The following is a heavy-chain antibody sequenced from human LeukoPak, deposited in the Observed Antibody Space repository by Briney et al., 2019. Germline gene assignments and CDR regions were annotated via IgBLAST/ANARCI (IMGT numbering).Heavy chain of an antibody. J-gene: IGHJ5*02. CDR3: ARTGYSSSWYWFDP. CDR1: GYTFTGYH. CDR2: ISAYNGHT. V-gene: IGHV1-18*04. D-gene: IGHD6-13*01. Sequence: GASVKVSCKASGYTFTGYHMHWVRQAPGQGLEWMGWISAYNGHTNNAQKFQGRVTMSTEASTSTAYMELRSLRSDDTAVYYCARTGYSSSWYWFDPWGQGTLVTVSS.